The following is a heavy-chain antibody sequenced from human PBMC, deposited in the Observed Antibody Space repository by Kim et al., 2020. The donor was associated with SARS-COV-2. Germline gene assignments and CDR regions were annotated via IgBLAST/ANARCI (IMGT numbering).Heavy chain of an antibody. CDR1: GFTFSSYG. V-gene: IGHV3-30*18. J-gene: IGHJ4*02. CDR2: ISYDGSNK. CDR3: AKSRHPWLEAFDY. D-gene: IGHD5-12*01. Sequence: GGSLRLSCAASGFTFSSYGMHWVRQAPGKGLEWAAVISYDGSNKYYADSVKGRFTISRDNSKNTLYLQMNSLRAEDTAVYYCAKSRHPWLEAFDYWGQGTLVTVPS.